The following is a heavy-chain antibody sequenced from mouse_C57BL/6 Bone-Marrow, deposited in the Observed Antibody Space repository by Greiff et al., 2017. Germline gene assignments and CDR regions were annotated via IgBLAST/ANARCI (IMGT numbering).Heavy chain of an antibody. CDR1: GFSLTSYG. J-gene: IGHJ4*01. CDR3: ASPMMVTTYYYSMEY. Sequence: QVQLKESGPGLVQPSQSLSITCTVSGFSLTSYGVHWVRQSPGKGLEWLGVIWSGGSTDYNAAFISGLSISKDNSKRQVFFQMNSLQADDTAIYYCASPMMVTTYYYSMEYWGQGTSVTVSA. D-gene: IGHD2-3*01. CDR2: IWSGGST. V-gene: IGHV2-2*01.